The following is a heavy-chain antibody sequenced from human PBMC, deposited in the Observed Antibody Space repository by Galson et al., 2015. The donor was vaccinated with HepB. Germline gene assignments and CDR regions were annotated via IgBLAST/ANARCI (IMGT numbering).Heavy chain of an antibody. CDR2: IRSKAYGGTT. V-gene: IGHV3-49*04. D-gene: IGHD3-10*01. CDR1: GFTFGDYA. J-gene: IGHJ4*02. Sequence: SLRLSCAASGFTFGDYAMSWVRQAPGKGLEWVGFIRSKAYGGTTEYAASVKGRFTISRDDSKSIAYLQMNSLKTEDTAVYYCTRDLAYGSGSYYTVWGQGTLVTVSS. CDR3: TRDLAYGSGSYYTV.